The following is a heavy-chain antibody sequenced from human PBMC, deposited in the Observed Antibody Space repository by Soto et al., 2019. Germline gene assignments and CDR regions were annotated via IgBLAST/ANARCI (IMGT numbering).Heavy chain of an antibody. D-gene: IGHD1-26*01. Sequence: SETLSLICTVSGGSISSSNYYGGWIRQPPGKGLEWIGSIYYSGSTDYNPSLKSRVTISVDTSKNQFSLKLSSVTAADTAVYYCATQEVGGSYVYTFDPWGQGTLVTSPQ. J-gene: IGHJ5*02. CDR1: GGSISSSNYY. CDR3: ATQEVGGSYVYTFDP. CDR2: IYYSGST. V-gene: IGHV4-39*01.